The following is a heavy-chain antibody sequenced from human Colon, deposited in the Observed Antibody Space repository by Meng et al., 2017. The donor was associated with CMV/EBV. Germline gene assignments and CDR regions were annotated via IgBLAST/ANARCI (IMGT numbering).Heavy chain of an antibody. D-gene: IGHD4-17*01. V-gene: IGHV3-43*01. CDR1: GFTFDDYT. Sequence: SGFTFDDYTMNWVRHAPGKGLEWVALVSWDGGSTRYADSVRGRFTISRDNSNNLLVLQLNSLRSDDSALYYCAKGTAATTVPDFDSWGQGTLVTVSS. CDR2: VSWDGGST. CDR3: AKGTAATTVPDFDS. J-gene: IGHJ4*02.